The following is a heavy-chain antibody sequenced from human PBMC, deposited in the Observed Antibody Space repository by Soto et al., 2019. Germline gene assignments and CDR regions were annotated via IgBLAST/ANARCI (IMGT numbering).Heavy chain of an antibody. Sequence: QDQLVQSGAEVRKPGSSVKVSCKASGGTFSNYAISWVRQAPGEGLEWMGGIVPIFGTVNYAQKFQGRVTIIADESTTTAYMELSSLISEDTAVYYCARDQAVPGIYNYYGLDVWGQGITVTVS. V-gene: IGHV1-69*12. J-gene: IGHJ6*02. D-gene: IGHD6-19*01. CDR3: ARDQAVPGIYNYYGLDV. CDR2: IVPIFGTV. CDR1: GGTFSNYA.